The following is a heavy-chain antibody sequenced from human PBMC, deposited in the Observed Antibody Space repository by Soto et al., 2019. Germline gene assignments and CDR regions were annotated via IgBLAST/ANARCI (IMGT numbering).Heavy chain of an antibody. J-gene: IGHJ4*02. D-gene: IGHD6-19*01. CDR3: AFIPLVLRSGWNFDF. Sequence: QITLKESGPTLVIPTQTLTLTCTFSGFSLNTRGVGVGWIRQPPGKALEWVALIHWDDEQRYSPSLRNTLTITTATSNNPVVLITTHLDPVDTATFSCAFIPLVLRSGWNFDFWGQGILVTVSS. CDR1: GFSLNTRGVG. CDR2: IHWDDEQ. V-gene: IGHV2-5*02.